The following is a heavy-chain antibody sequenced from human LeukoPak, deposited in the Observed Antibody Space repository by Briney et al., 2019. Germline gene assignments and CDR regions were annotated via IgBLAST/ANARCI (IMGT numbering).Heavy chain of an antibody. J-gene: IGHJ4*02. CDR3: ARVIFGDSSDFDY. CDR1: GGSISSGGYY. CDR2: IYYSGST. Sequence: SQTLSLTCTVSGGSISSGGYYWRWIRQHPGKGLEWIGYIYYSGSTYYNPSLKSRVTISVDTSKNQFSLKLSSVTAADTAVYYCARVIFGDSSDFDYWGQGTLVTVSS. V-gene: IGHV4-31*03. D-gene: IGHD3-10*01.